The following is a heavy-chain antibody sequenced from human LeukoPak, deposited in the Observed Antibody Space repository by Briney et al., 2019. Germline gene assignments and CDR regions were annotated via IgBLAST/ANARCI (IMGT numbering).Heavy chain of an antibody. J-gene: IGHJ4*02. CDR3: ARAGVTTVTTSDY. Sequence: EASVKVSCKVSGYTLTELSMHWVRQAPGQGLEWMGIINPSGGSTSYAQKFQGRVTMTRDTSTSTVCMELSSLRSEDTAVYYCARAGVTTVTTSDYWGQGTLVTVSS. CDR2: INPSGGST. CDR1: GYTLTELS. V-gene: IGHV1-46*01. D-gene: IGHD4-17*01.